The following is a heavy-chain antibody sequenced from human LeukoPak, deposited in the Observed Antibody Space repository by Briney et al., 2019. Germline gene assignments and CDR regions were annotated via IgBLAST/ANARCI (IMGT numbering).Heavy chain of an antibody. D-gene: IGHD3-10*01. V-gene: IGHV4-59*01. J-gene: IGHJ6*03. CDR2: IYYSGYT. CDR1: GGSISSYY. CDR3: ARTTMVRGTYYMDV. Sequence: PSETLSLTCTVSGGSISSYYWSWIRQPPGKGLEWIGYIYYSGYTNYNPSLKSRVTISVDTSKNQFSLKLSSVTAADTAVYYCARTTMVRGTYYMDVWGKGTTVTISS.